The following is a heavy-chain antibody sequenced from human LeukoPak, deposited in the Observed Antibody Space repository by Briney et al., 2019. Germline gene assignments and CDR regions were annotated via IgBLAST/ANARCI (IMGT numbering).Heavy chain of an antibody. CDR1: GSTFSSYW. J-gene: IGHJ4*02. CDR3: AREGMYYYDSSTYFDY. D-gene: IGHD3-22*01. CDR2: IKQDGSEK. Sequence: GGSLRLSCAASGSTFSSYWMSWVRQAPGKGLEWVANIKQDGSEKYYVDSVKGRFTISRDNAKNSLYLQMNSLRAEDTAVYYCAREGMYYYDSSTYFDYWGQGTLVTVSS. V-gene: IGHV3-7*01.